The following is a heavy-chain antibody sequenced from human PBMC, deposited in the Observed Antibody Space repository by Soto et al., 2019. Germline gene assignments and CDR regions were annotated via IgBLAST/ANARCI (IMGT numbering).Heavy chain of an antibody. CDR2: IDWNDDK. CDR3: ARVWWFGEKEYFQN. J-gene: IGHJ1*01. D-gene: IGHD2-21*01. Sequence: GSGPTLVNPTQTLTLTCTISGSSLSTDGMCVSWIRQPPGKALEWLARIDWNDDKYYSTSLKTRLTISKDTSKNQAVLTMTKLDPADTATYYCARVWWFGEKEYFQNWGQGTLVTVSS. CDR1: GSSLSTDGMC. V-gene: IGHV2-70*11.